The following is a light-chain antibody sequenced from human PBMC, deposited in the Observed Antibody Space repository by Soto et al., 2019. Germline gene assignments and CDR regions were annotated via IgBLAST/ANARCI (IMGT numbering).Light chain of an antibody. J-gene: IGKJ1*01. V-gene: IGKV1-5*03. Sequence: DIQMTQSPSTVSASVGDRVRLTCRASQGISNYLAWYQQRPGKAPKLLIYKASSLESGVPSRFSGSGSGTEFTLTISSLQPDDFATYYCQQYNSYPWTFGQGTKVDIK. CDR1: QGISNY. CDR3: QQYNSYPWT. CDR2: KAS.